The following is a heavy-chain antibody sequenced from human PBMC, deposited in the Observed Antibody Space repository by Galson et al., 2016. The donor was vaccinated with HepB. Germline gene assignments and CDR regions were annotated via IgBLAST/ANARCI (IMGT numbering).Heavy chain of an antibody. CDR1: GLSLRSYG. CDR2: IWYDGSNE. Sequence: SLRLSCAASGLSLRSYGMQWVRQAPGKGLEWVAFIWYDGSNEYYVDSVKGRFTISRDNSKNTLYLQMTSLRVEDTAVYYFARDARYGSEKNSYYGMDVWGQGTTVTVSS. CDR3: ARDARYGSEKNSYYGMDV. J-gene: IGHJ6*02. V-gene: IGHV3-33*01. D-gene: IGHD3-10*01.